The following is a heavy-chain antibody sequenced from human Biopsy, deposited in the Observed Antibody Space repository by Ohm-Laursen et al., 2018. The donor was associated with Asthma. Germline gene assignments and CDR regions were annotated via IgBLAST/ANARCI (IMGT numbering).Heavy chain of an antibody. CDR3: ARVVNYDFRSGYWFDP. V-gene: IGHV2-26*01. CDR1: GFSLRNARMG. D-gene: IGHD3-3*01. CDR2: IFSNDEK. J-gene: IGHJ5*02. Sequence: TQTLTLTCTVSGFSLRNARMGVTWIRQPPGKALEWLAHIFSNDEKSYSTSLKSRITISKDTAKSQVVLTMSNMDPVDTATYYCARVVNYDFRSGYWFDPRGQGTLVTVSS.